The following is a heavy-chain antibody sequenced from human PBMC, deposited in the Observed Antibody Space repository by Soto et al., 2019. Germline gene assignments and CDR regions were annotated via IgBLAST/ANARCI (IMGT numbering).Heavy chain of an antibody. CDR2: IYYSGST. CDR3: ATCGAYGLGV. V-gene: IGHV4-61*01. CDR1: SGSVSSSSYD. Sequence: SECLSLASTVYSGSVSSSSYDWSWIRQPPGKGLEGIRYIYYSGSTNYNPSLKRRVTISVDTVKNQFSLKRSSVTAVDTSVYCCATCGAYGLGVWGQGNTGT. D-gene: IGHD1-26*01. J-gene: IGHJ6*02.